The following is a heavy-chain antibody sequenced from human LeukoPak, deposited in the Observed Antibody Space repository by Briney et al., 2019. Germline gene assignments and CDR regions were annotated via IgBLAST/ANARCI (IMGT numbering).Heavy chain of an antibody. CDR2: ITSTSEYI. V-gene: IGHV3-21*06. J-gene: IGHJ4*02. CDR3: ARARWLRDANPLDY. Sequence: PGGSLRLSCVASGFTFSDYGLMWVRQAPGKGLAWVSSITSTSEYIHYADSVKGRFTISRDDAENSLYLQMNSLRAEDTGVYYCARARWLRDANPLDYWGQGTLVTVSS. CDR1: GFTFSDYG. D-gene: IGHD5-12*01.